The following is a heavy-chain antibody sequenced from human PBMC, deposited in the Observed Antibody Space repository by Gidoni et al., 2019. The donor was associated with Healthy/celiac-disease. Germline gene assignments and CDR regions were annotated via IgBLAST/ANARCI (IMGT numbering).Heavy chain of an antibody. V-gene: IGHV1-69*06. CDR2: IIPIFGTA. CDR3: ASSGSDHDLPAAYLFDY. D-gene: IGHD2-2*01. Sequence: QVQLVQSGAEVKKPGSSVKVSCKASGGTFSSYAISWVRQAPGQGLEWMGGIIPIFGTANYAQKFQGRVTITADKSTSTAYMELSSLRSEDTAVYYCASSGSDHDLPAAYLFDYWGQGTLVTVSS. CDR1: GGTFSSYA. J-gene: IGHJ4*02.